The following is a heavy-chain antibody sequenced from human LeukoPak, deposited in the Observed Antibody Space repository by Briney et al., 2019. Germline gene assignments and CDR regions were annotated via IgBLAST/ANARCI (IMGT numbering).Heavy chain of an antibody. CDR1: GFTFSDYA. Sequence: GGSLRLSCAASGFTFSDYAMSWVRQAPGKGLEWVSGISRSGGTTYYAESVKGHFTISRDKSKNTLYLQMNSLRAEDTAVYYCAKGGTHDFDILTGYFESWGQGTLVAVSS. CDR3: AKGGTHDFDILTGYFES. J-gene: IGHJ4*02. CDR2: ISRSGGTT. D-gene: IGHD3-9*01. V-gene: IGHV3-23*01.